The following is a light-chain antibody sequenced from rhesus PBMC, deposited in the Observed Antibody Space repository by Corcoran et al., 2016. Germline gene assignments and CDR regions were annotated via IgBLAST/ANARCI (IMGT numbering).Light chain of an antibody. V-gene: IGKV1-25*01. Sequence: DIQMTQSPSSLSASVGDRVTITCRASQGISNNLAWYQQKPGNVPKLLIYKASPLQSGIPSRFSGSGAGTDFTLTISSRQPEDVATYYCQHDYWFLCTFGPGTKLDIK. CDR2: KAS. J-gene: IGKJ3*01. CDR1: QGISNN. CDR3: QHDYWFLCT.